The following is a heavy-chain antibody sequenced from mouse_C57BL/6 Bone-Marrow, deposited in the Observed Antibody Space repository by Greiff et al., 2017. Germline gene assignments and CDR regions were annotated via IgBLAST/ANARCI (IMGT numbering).Heavy chain of an antibody. CDR2: IWTGGGT. CDR3: ARTYYYSREIMDY. CDR1: GFSLTSYA. V-gene: IGHV2-9-1*01. J-gene: IGHJ4*01. D-gene: IGHD1-1*01. Sequence: QVQLQQSGPGLVAPSQSLSITCTVSGFSLTSYAISWVRQPPGKGLEWLGVIWTGGGTNYNSALRSRLSISKDNSKSQVFLKMNSLQTDDTARYYCARTYYYSREIMDYWGQGTSVTVSS.